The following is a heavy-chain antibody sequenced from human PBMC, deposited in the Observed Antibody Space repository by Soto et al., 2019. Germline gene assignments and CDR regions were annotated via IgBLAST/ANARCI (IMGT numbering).Heavy chain of an antibody. CDR3: AAEGWQRPLDS. CDR1: GFTFSTYG. CDR2: ISYDGSKK. Sequence: QVQLVEYGGGVVQPGRSLRLSCEASGFTFSTYGMHWVRQAPGKGLEWVAVISYDGSKKYYVDTVKGRFTISRDNSKNTLYLQMNSLRADDTAVYYCAAEGWQRPLDSWGQGTLVTVSS. J-gene: IGHJ5*01. V-gene: IGHV3-30*03. D-gene: IGHD5-12*01.